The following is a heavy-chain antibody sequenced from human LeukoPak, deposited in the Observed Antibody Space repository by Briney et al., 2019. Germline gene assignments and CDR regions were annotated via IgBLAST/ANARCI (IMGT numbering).Heavy chain of an antibody. V-gene: IGHV7-4-1*02. CDR2: INTNTGNP. J-gene: IGHJ3*02. CDR1: GYIFTRYA. D-gene: IGHD1-26*01. Sequence: GASVKVSCKASGYIFTRYAMNWVRQAPGQGLEWMGWINTNTGNPTYAQDLTGRFVFSLDTSVSTAYLQISSLQAEDTAVYYCARESGPAAYDTFDIWGQGTMVTVSS. CDR3: ARESGPAAYDTFDI.